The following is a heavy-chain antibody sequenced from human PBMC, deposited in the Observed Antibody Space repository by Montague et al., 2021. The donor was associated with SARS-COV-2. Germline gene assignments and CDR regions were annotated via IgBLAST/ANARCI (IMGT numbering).Heavy chain of an antibody. CDR2: IYSNGDK. J-gene: IGHJ4*02. CDR1: GFSLSTPNVG. D-gene: IGHD3-9*01. CDR3: AHLIRYYDIFTGIPFDD. Sequence: VKPTQTLTLTCTFSGFSLSTPNVGVAWIRQPPGKALEWLAVIYSNGDKRYSPSLQRRLTITKGTSRNQVVLSLTNVDPLDTATYYCAHLIRYYDIFTGIPFDDWGQGTQVTVSS. V-gene: IGHV2-5*01.